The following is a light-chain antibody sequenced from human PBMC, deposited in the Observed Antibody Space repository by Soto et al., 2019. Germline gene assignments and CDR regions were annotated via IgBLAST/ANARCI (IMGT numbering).Light chain of an antibody. CDR3: QQYGSSRIT. J-gene: IGKJ5*01. CDR1: QSISNSY. V-gene: IGKV3-20*01. Sequence: EIVLTQSPGTLSLSSGETGTLVCSASQSISNSYFAWYQQTPGPAPRLLIYGACSSATSTPDSISGSGSGTDFTLTISRLEPEDFAVYYCQQYGSSRITFGQGTRLEIK. CDR2: GAC.